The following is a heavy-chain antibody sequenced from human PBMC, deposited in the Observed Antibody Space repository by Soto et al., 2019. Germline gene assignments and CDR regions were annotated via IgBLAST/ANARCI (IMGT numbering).Heavy chain of an antibody. CDR1: GFFFTDDA. CDR3: ACATIWCGSSSCYTEGFDS. D-gene: IGHD2-2*01. V-gene: IGHV3-23*01. Sequence: EVQLLDSGGGWEQPGGSLKPSCVATGFFFTDDAMSWGRPTPGKGLEWVSAISAGGSDTASADSVKGRFTVSRVNSKNTLYLQMNTLRAEDTAIYYCACATIWCGSSSCYTEGFDSWGQGTLVTVSS. J-gene: IGHJ4*02. CDR2: ISAGGSDT.